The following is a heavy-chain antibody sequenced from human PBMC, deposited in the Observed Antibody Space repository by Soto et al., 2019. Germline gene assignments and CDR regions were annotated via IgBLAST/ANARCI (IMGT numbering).Heavy chain of an antibody. V-gene: IGHV2-5*02. CDR1: GFSLSTGGVG. D-gene: IGHD3-10*01. CDR3: AHATWFGDPFDY. CDR2: IYWDDDK. Sequence: QITLKESGPTLVKPTQTLTLTCTFSGFSLSTGGVGVGWIRQPPGKALEWLALIYWDDDKRYSPSLKIRLTITKDTSKNQVVLTMTNMDPVDTATYYSAHATWFGDPFDYWGQGTLVTVSS. J-gene: IGHJ4*02.